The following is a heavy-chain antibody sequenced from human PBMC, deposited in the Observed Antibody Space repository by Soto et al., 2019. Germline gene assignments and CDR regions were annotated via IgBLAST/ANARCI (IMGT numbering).Heavy chain of an antibody. CDR2: IYYSGST. D-gene: IGHD1-26*01. CDR1: GGSISSYY. J-gene: IGHJ4*02. Sequence: QVQLQESGPGLVKPSETLSLTCTVSGGSISSYYWSWIRQPPGKGLEWIGYIYYSGSTNYNPSLQGRVTISVDTSKIQFSLKLTSVTAADTAVYYCARRYGGNFDYWGQGTLVTVSS. CDR3: ARRYGGNFDY. V-gene: IGHV4-59*01.